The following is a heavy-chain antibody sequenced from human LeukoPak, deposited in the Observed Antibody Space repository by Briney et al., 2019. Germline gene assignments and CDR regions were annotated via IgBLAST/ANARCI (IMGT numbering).Heavy chain of an antibody. V-gene: IGHV3-23*01. CDR1: GFTVSSNA. CDR3: ARHSRGRWYVFDY. J-gene: IGHJ4*02. Sequence: QPGRSLRLSWAASGFTVSSNAMSCVRQAPGNWLEWVSGVSGSGGNTYYADSVKGRFTISRHNSNNTLYLQMNSLRAEDTAVYYCARHSRGRWYVFDYWGQGTLVTVSS. D-gene: IGHD6-13*01. CDR2: VSGSGGNT.